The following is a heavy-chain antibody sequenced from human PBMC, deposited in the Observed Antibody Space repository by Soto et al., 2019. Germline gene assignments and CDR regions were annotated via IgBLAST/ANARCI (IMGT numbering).Heavy chain of an antibody. J-gene: IGHJ4*02. CDR3: VIVNTGYGNFHS. D-gene: IGHD5-12*01. CDR2: MFTDVSTT. CDR1: GFSLSGYW. Sequence: PGKSLRLSCADSGFSLSGYWMHWVRQAPGKGLVWVSRMFTDVSTTYYADSVKGRFTISRDNAKSTLYLQMNSLRDEDTAVYYCVIVNTGYGNFHSWCQGTLVTVSS. V-gene: IGHV3-74*01.